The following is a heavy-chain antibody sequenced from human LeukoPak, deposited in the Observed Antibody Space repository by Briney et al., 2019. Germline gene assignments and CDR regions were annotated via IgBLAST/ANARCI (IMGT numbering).Heavy chain of an antibody. V-gene: IGHV3-21*01. J-gene: IGHJ4*02. CDR3: ARDPRIVGVTPFDC. CDR2: ISSSSSYI. Sequence: GGSLTFTCAASGFTSSSYSMNWVRQAPGKGLEWVSSISSSSSYIYYADSVKGRFTISRDNAKNSLYLQMNSLRAEDTAVYYCARDPRIVGVTPFDCWGQGTLVAVSS. D-gene: IGHD1-26*01. CDR1: GFTSSSYS.